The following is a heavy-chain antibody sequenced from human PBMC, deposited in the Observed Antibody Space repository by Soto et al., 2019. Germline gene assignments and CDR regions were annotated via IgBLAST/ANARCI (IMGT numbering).Heavy chain of an antibody. CDR1: GFALTTYT. D-gene: IGHD1-26*01. V-gene: IGHV3-21*02. CDR2: INGRSNYK. Sequence: EVQLVESGGGLVAPGGALRLSCVASGFALTTYTMNWVRQAPGTGLEWVSSINGRSNYKYYSDSVKGRFTVSRDNAQNSLFLQMSRLGHEETAVYYCVREDGVVGASSAFDSWGQGTLVTVSS. J-gene: IGHJ4*02. CDR3: VREDGVVGASSAFDS.